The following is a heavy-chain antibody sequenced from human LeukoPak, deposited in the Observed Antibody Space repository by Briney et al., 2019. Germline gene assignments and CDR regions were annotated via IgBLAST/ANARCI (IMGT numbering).Heavy chain of an antibody. V-gene: IGHV4-34*01. CDR3: ARLKQFTTSSRVGGMDV. D-gene: IGHD6-6*01. CDR1: GGSFSGYY. J-gene: IGHJ6*03. Sequence: PSETLSLTCAVYGGSFSGYYWSWIRQSPGKGLEWIGEINYSGSTNYNPSLKSRVTTSVDTSKNQFSLRLRSVTAADTGVYYCARLKQFTTSSRVGGMDVWGKGTTVTVSS. CDR2: INYSGST.